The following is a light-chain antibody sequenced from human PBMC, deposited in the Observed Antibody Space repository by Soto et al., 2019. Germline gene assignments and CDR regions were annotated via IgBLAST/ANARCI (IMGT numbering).Light chain of an antibody. Sequence: EIALTQSPGTLSVSPGERATLSCRASQSVSSNLAWYQQKPGQAPRLLIYGASSRATGIPDRFSGSGSGTDFTLTISRLEPEDFAVYYCQQYNNWQTFGQGTKVDI. CDR3: QQYNNWQT. CDR1: QSVSSN. CDR2: GAS. V-gene: IGKV3D-15*01. J-gene: IGKJ1*01.